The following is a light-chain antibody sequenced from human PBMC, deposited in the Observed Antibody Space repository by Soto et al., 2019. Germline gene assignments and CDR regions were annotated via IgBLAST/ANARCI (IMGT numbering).Light chain of an antibody. CDR2: GAS. J-gene: IGKJ1*01. Sequence: ERVRTKSQATLSVSPGERATLSCRASQSVSSNLAWYQQKPGQAPRLLIYGASTRATGIPARFSGSGSGTEFTLTISSLHSEDFAVYYCQQYNNWPPRTFGQGTKVDIK. CDR1: QSVSSN. CDR3: QQYNNWPPRT. V-gene: IGKV3-15*01.